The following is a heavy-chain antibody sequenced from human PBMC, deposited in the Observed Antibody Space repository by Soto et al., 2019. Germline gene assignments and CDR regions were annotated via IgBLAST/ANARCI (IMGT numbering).Heavy chain of an antibody. D-gene: IGHD2-15*01. V-gene: IGHV1-3*01. CDR2: INAGNGNT. CDR1: GYTFTSYA. J-gene: IGHJ1*01. Sequence: VQLVQSGAEVKKPGASVKVSCKASGYTFTSYAMHWVRQAPGQRLEWMGWINAGNGNTKYSQKFQGRVTITRDTSASTAYMELSSLRSEDTAVYYCARDQRGYCSGGSCYSGYFQHWGQGTLVTVSS. CDR3: ARDQRGYCSGGSCYSGYFQH.